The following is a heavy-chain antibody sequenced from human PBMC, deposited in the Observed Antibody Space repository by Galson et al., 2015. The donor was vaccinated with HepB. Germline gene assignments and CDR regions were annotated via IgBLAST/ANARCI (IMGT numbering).Heavy chain of an antibody. D-gene: IGHD2-15*01. CDR1: GYTFTSYY. CDR3: ARSLGGYCSGGSCYSFGY. V-gene: IGHV1-46*01. Sequence: SVKVSCKASGYTFTSYYMHWVRQAPGQGLEWMGIINPSGGSTSYAQKFQGRVTMTRDTSTSTVYMELSSLRSEDTAVYYCARSLGGYCSGGSCYSFGYWGQGTLVTVSS. CDR2: INPSGGST. J-gene: IGHJ4*02.